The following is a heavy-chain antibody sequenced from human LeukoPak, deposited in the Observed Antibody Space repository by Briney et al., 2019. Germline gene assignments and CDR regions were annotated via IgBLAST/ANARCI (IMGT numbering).Heavy chain of an antibody. CDR2: MSFSGNT. J-gene: IGHJ3*02. V-gene: IGHV4-38-2*01. D-gene: IGHD3-22*01. Sequence: SETLSLTCRVSGYSISRGYFWGWLRQPPGKGLEWIGSMSFSGNTHYNPSLKSRVTISVDTSKNQFSLKLSSVTAADTAVYYCARIPYYYDSSGYSDDAFDIWGQGTMVTVSS. CDR3: ARIPYYYDSSGYSDDAFDI. CDR1: GYSISRGYF.